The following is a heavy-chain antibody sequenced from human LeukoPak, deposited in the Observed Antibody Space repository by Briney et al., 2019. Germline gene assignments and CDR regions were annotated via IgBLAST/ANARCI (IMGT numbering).Heavy chain of an antibody. D-gene: IGHD6-19*01. Sequence: GGSLRLSCAASGFTFSNYAMSWVRQAPGKGLEWVSAISGSGGSTYYADSVKGRFTISRDNAKNSLYLQMNSLRAEDTALYYCAKDMGQWLVRGWYFDLWGRGTLVTVSS. CDR3: AKDMGQWLVRGWYFDL. J-gene: IGHJ2*01. V-gene: IGHV3-23*01. CDR1: GFTFSNYA. CDR2: ISGSGGST.